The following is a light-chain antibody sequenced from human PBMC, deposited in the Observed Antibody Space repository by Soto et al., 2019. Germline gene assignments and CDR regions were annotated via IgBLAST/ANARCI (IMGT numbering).Light chain of an antibody. CDR2: AAS. V-gene: IGKV3-20*01. CDR3: QQYDKSLYT. J-gene: IGKJ2*01. CDR1: QSIASTF. Sequence: ENVLTQSPGTLSLSPGERATLSCRASQSIASTFLAWYQQKPRQAPRLLFYAASSRATVIPDRFSGSGSGTDFTLTISRLEPEDLAVYYCQQYDKSLYTFGQGTKLEIK.